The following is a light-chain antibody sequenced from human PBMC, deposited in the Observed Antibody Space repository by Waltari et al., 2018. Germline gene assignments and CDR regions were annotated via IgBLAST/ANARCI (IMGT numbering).Light chain of an antibody. CDR1: NSNLGSNY. Sequence: QSVLTQPPSASETPGQRLTISCSGSNSNLGSNYLYWYQQLPGTAPQLPIYRNNQRPSGVPDRFSASKSGTSASLAIDGLRSEDEAVYYCASWDDSHYVFGPGTQVTVL. CDR2: RNN. J-gene: IGLJ1*01. CDR3: ASWDDSHYV. V-gene: IGLV1-47*01.